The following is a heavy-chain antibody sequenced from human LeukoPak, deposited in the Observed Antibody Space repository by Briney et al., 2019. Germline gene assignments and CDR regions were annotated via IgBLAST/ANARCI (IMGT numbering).Heavy chain of an antibody. V-gene: IGHV1-8*03. CDR2: MNPNSGNT. Sequence: GASVKVSCKASGYTFTSYDINWVRQATGQGLEWMGWMNPNSGNTGYAQKFQGRVTITRNTSISTAYMELSSLRSEDTAVYYCARGPSLTMVRGVNWFDPWGQGTLVTVSS. CDR1: GYTFTSYD. J-gene: IGHJ5*02. CDR3: ARGPSLTMVRGVNWFDP. D-gene: IGHD3-10*01.